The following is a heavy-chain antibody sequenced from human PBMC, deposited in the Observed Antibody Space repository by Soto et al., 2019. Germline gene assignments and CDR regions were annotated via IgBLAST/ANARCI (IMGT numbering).Heavy chain of an antibody. J-gene: IGHJ4*02. V-gene: IGHV4-39*01. CDR3: ARSTIAPRLFMFPFDS. CDR2: IYYDGNT. CDR1: GGSISSGGYY. Sequence: PSETLSLTCTVSGGSISSGGYYWSWIRQHPGKGLECIAYIYYDGNTYYNPSLKSRVTISLDTSKNQFSLRLTSVTAADTAVYYCARSTIAPRLFMFPFDSWGQGTLVTVSS. D-gene: IGHD6-6*01.